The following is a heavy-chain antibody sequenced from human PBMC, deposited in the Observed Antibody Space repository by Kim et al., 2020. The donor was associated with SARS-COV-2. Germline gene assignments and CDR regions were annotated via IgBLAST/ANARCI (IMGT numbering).Heavy chain of an antibody. Sequence: TNYAQKLQGRVTMTTDTSTSTAYMELRSLRSDDTAVYYCARDGGYGGCDYWGQGTLVTVSS. CDR2: T. J-gene: IGHJ4*02. V-gene: IGHV1-18*01. D-gene: IGHD5-12*01. CDR3: ARDGGYGGCDY.